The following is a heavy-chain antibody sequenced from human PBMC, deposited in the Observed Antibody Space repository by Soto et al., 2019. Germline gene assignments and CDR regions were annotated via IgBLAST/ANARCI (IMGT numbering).Heavy chain of an antibody. CDR1: GFTFSSYA. CDR2: ISGSGGST. J-gene: IGHJ4*02. Sequence: GGSLRLSCAASGFTFSSYAMSWVRQAPGKGLEWVSAISGSGGSTYYADSVKGRFTISRDNSKNTLYLQMNSLRAEDTAVYYCANDPNTYSKLRYFDYWGQGTLVTVSS. CDR3: ANDPNTYSKLRYFDY. V-gene: IGHV3-23*01. D-gene: IGHD3-9*01.